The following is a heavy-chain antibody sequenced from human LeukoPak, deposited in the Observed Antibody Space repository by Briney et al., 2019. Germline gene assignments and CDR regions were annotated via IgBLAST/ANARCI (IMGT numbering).Heavy chain of an antibody. D-gene: IGHD2-15*01. CDR2: IGPTGRGT. CDR1: GCTFSSFA. J-gene: IGHJ4*02. Sequence: GGSLRLSCAASGCTFSSFAMSWVRQAPGQGLEWVAGIGPTGRGTYYADFVKGRFTISRDNSKSTLYLQMNSLRAEDTAIYYCAKRYCSGGDCHSSFDNWGQGTLVTVSS. V-gene: IGHV3-23*01. CDR3: AKRYCSGGDCHSSFDN.